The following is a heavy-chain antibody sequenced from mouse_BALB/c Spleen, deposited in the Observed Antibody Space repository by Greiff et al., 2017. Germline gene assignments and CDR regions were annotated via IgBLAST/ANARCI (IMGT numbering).Heavy chain of an antibody. D-gene: IGHD1-1*01. J-gene: IGHJ2*01. CDR3: ARRGTNYGSSYFDD. V-gene: IGHV5-12-1*01. CDR2: ISSGGGST. Sequence: EVMLVESGGGLVKPGGSLKLSCAASGFAFSSYDMSWVRQTPEKRLEWVAYISSGGGSTYYPDTVKGRFTISRDNAKNTLYLQMSSLKSEDTAMYYCARRGTNYGSSYFDDWGPGTTLTVSA. CDR1: GFAFSSYD.